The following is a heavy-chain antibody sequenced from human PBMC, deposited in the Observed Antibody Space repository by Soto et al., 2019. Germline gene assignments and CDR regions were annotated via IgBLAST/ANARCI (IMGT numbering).Heavy chain of an antibody. CDR1: GGTFSSYA. CDR2: IIPIFGTA. CDR3: ASGGVVRGPAEYYYYYYGMDV. J-gene: IGHJ6*02. V-gene: IGHV1-69*13. Sequence: SVKVSCKASGGTFSSYAISWVRQAPGQGLEWMGGIIPIFGTANYAQKFQGRVTITADESTSTAYMELSSLRSEDTAVYYCASGGVVRGPAEYYYYYYGMDVWGQGTTVTV. D-gene: IGHD3-10*01.